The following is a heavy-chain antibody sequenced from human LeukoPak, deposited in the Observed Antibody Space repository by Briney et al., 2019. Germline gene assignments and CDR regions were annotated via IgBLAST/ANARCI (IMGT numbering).Heavy chain of an antibody. V-gene: IGHV1-18*04. J-gene: IGHJ6*04. CDR2: ISAYNGNK. CDR3: ARGGGSGYVSYYYYGMDV. D-gene: IGHD5-12*01. CDR1: GYTFPSYG. Sequence: GASVKVSCKASGYTFPSYGISWVGQAPGQGLEWMGWISAYNGNKNYAQKLQGGVTMTTDTSTSTAYMELRSLRSDDTAVYYCARGGGSGYVSYYYYGMDVWGKGTTVTVSS.